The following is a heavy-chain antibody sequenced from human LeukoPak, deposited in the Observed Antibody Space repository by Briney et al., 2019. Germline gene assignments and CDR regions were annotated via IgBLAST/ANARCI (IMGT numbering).Heavy chain of an antibody. CDR1: GGSISSSSYY. Sequence: PSETLSLTCTVSGGSISSSSYYWGWIRQPPGKGLEWIGSIYYSGSTYYNPSLKSRVTISVDTSKNQFSLKLSSVTAADTAVYYCARLSVIGWYDFWSGFGFDPWGQGTLVTVSS. D-gene: IGHD3-3*01. J-gene: IGHJ5*02. CDR2: IYYSGST. V-gene: IGHV4-39*01. CDR3: ARLSVIGWYDFWSGFGFDP.